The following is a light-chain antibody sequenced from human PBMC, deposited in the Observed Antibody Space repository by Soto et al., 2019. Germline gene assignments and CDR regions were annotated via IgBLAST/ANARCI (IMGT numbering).Light chain of an antibody. CDR3: SSYTSSGIYV. Sequence: QSALTQPASVSGSPGQSITISCTGTSRDVGGYDYVSWYQQYPGKALKLMIFDVNNRPSGVSDRFSGSKSANTASLTISGLQSEDEADYYCSSYTSSGIYVFGTGTKVTVL. V-gene: IGLV2-14*03. J-gene: IGLJ1*01. CDR1: SRDVGGYDY. CDR2: DVN.